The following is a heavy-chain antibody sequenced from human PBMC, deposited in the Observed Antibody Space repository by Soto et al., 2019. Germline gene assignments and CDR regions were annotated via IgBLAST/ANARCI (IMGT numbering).Heavy chain of an antibody. CDR3: ARDPQSTYDFWSGYYTHYMDV. V-gene: IGHV3-33*01. Sequence: GSLRLSCAASGFTFSSYGMHWVRQAPGKGLEWVAVIWYDGSNKYYADSVKGRFTISRDNSKNTLYLQMNSLRAEDTAVYYCARDPQSTYDFWSGYYTHYMDVWGKGTTVTVSS. D-gene: IGHD3-3*01. CDR2: IWYDGSNK. J-gene: IGHJ6*03. CDR1: GFTFSSYG.